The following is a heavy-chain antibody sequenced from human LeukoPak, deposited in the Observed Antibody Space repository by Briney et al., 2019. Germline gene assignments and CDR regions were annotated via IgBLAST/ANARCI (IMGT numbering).Heavy chain of an antibody. J-gene: IGHJ4*02. Sequence: PGGSLRLSCVASGFTFSNAWMTWVRQAPGKGLEWVGRIKSKAHGGTTDYVASVEGRFIISRNDSEDTMYLQMNSLKIEDTGVYYCAKDPGVVVAATFAYWGQGTLVTVSS. CDR1: GFTFSNAW. D-gene: IGHD2-15*01. V-gene: IGHV3-15*01. CDR2: IKSKAHGGTT. CDR3: AKDPGVVVAATFAY.